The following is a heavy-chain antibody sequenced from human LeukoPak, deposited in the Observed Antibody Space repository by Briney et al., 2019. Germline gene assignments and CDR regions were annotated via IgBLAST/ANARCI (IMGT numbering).Heavy chain of an antibody. D-gene: IGHD3-16*01. CDR3: AKGLWGAYYYGMDV. V-gene: IGHV3-23*01. J-gene: IGHJ6*02. Sequence: GGSLRLSCATSGFTFTSHSMNWVRQAPGKGLEWVSVISGSGASTYYAGSVKGRFTISRDNSKNTLYLQVDSLRAEDTAVYYCAKGLWGAYYYGMDVWGQGTTVTVSS. CDR1: GFTFTSHS. CDR2: ISGSGAST.